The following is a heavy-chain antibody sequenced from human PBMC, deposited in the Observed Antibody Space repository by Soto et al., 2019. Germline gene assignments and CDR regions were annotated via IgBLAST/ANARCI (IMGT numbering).Heavy chain of an antibody. J-gene: IGHJ3*02. CDR3: ARDERITIFGVVIGAFDI. D-gene: IGHD3-3*01. CDR1: GFTFSSYA. CDR2: ISYDGSNK. V-gene: IGHV3-30*04. Sequence: GESLKISCAASGFTFSSYAMHWVRQAPGKGLEWVAVISYDGSNKYYADSVKGRFTISRDNSKNTMYLQMNSLRAEDTAVYYCARDERITIFGVVIGAFDIWGQGTMVTVSS.